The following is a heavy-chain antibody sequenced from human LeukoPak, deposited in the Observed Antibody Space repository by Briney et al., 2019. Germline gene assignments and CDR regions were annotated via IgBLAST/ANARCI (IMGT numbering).Heavy chain of an antibody. CDR2: INPNSGGT. CDR1: GYTFTGYY. CDR3: ARSGSYGFDAFDI. J-gene: IGHJ3*02. V-gene: IGHV1-2*02. Sequence: GASVKASCKASGYTFTGYYMHWVRQAPGQGLEWMGWINPNSGGTNYAQKFQGRVTMTRDTSISTAYMELSRLRSDDTAVYYCARSGSYGFDAFDIWGQGTMVTVSS. D-gene: IGHD5-18*01.